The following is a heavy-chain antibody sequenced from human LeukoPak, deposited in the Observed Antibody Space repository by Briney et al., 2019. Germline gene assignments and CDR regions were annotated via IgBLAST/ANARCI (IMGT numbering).Heavy chain of an antibody. CDR1: GLTFSSYA. D-gene: IGHD3-10*02. J-gene: IGHJ6*04. CDR3: AELGITMIGGV. V-gene: IGHV3-48*03. CDR2: ISGSGTTI. Sequence: GGSLRLSCAASGLTFSSYAMNWVRQAPGKGLEWVSYISGSGTTIYYADSVKGRFTISRDNAKNSLYLQMNSLRAEDTAVYYCAELGITMIGGVWGKGTTVTISS.